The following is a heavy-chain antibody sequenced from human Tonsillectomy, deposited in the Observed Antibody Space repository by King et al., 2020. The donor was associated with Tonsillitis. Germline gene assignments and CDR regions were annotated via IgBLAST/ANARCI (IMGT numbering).Heavy chain of an antibody. V-gene: IGHV3-30*18. J-gene: IGHJ2*01. CDR2: IAYDESYE. Sequence: VQLVESGGGVVQPGRSLRLSCAASGFTFSNYGMHWVRQAPGKGLEWVALIAYDESYENYADSVKGRFTISRDNSKNTLYLEMNSLRVEETAVYYCAKDGIAFSDWYFDLWGRGTLVTVSS. D-gene: IGHD1-14*01. CDR1: GFTFSNYG. CDR3: AKDGIAFSDWYFDL.